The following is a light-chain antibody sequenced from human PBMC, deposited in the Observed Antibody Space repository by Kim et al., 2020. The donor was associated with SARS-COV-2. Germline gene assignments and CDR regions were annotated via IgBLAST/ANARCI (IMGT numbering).Light chain of an antibody. V-gene: IGLV1-44*01. J-gene: IGLJ3*02. CDR1: SSSIGDTP. Sequence: GRRVTLFCSGSSSSIGDTPVSCYQQLPGMAPKLIIYGDDPRPSGVPDRFSGSKAGTSASLAISGLQSGDDGDYFCATWDDSLYGRVFGGGTRLTVL. CDR3: ATWDDSLYGRV. CDR2: GDD.